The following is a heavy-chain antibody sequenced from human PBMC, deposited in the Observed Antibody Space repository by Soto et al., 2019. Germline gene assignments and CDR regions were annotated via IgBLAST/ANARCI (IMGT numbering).Heavy chain of an antibody. D-gene: IGHD2-15*01. J-gene: IGHJ4*02. CDR2: INAGNGNT. CDR1: RYTLTSYA. CDR3: ASGLCSGGSCYSRLTPLDY. Sequence: ASVKVSCKASRYTLTSYAMHWVRQAPGQRLEWVGWINAGNGNTKYSKKLQGRVTINRETSASKAYMELSSLRSEDTAVYYCASGLCSGGSCYSRLTPLDYWGRGTLVTVS. V-gene: IGHV1-3*01.